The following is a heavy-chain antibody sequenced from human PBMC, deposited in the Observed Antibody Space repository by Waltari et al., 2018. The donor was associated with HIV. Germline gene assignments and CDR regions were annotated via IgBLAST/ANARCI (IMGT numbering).Heavy chain of an antibody. Sequence: QVQLQESGPGLVKPSQTLSLTCSVSGGSVSTGDYYWTWSRQTPGKGLEWIGQIFYSVCSQYNPSCKSRVSISLDKANNQISLKLRSVTDADTAVYLCARGGRVASAYYGMDVWGQGTTVIVSS. J-gene: IGHJ6*02. D-gene: IGHD2-15*01. CDR3: ARGGRVASAYYGMDV. V-gene: IGHV4-30-4*08. CDR2: IFYSVCS. CDR1: GGSVSTGDYY.